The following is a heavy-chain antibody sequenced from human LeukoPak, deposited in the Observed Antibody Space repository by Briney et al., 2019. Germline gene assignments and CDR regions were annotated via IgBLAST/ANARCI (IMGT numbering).Heavy chain of an antibody. CDR1: GYSFTSYW. V-gene: IGHV5-51*01. D-gene: IGHD6-13*01. J-gene: IGHJ5*02. Sequence: GESLKISCKGSGYSFTSYWIGWVRQLPGKGLEWMGIIYPGDSDTRYSPSFQGQVTISADKSISTAYLQWSSLKASDTAMYYCARRPIAAADWFDPWGQGTLVTVSS. CDR3: ARRPIAAADWFDP. CDR2: IYPGDSDT.